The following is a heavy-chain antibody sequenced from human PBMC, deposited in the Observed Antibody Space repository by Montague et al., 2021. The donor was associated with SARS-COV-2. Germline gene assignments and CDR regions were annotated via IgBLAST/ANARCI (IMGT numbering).Heavy chain of an antibody. D-gene: IGHD6-19*01. CDR3: GRGNRIAVAGTDFDY. CDR2: IYYSGSA. J-gene: IGHJ4*02. Sequence: SETLSLTCTVSGGSISTSPYFWGWIRQPPGKGLEWIGSIYYSGSAYYNPSLKSRVAISMDTSENQFSLKLSSVTAADTAVYYCGRGNRIAVAGTDFDYWGQGTLVTVSS. CDR1: GGSISTSPYF. V-gene: IGHV4-39*07.